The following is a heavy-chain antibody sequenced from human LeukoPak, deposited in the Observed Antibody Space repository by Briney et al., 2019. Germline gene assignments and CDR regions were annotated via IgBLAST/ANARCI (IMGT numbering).Heavy chain of an antibody. CDR2: IKQDGSEK. CDR3: ARDNYYGSGSGLRY. Sequence: PGGSLRLSCAASGFTFSSYWMSWVRQAPGKGLEWVANIKQDGSEKYYVDSVKGRFTISRDNAKNSLYLQMNSLRAEDTAVYYCARDNYYGSGSGLRYWGQGTLVTVSS. J-gene: IGHJ4*02. D-gene: IGHD3-10*01. CDR1: GFTFSSYW. V-gene: IGHV3-7*01.